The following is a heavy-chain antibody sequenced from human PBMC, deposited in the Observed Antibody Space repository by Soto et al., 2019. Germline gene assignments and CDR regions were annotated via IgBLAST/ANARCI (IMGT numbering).Heavy chain of an antibody. J-gene: IGHJ6*02. CDR2: ISGSGGST. V-gene: IGHV3-23*01. D-gene: IGHD3-3*01. CDR1: GFTLRSCA. Sequence: GGYLRLSCAAAGFTLRSCALSWVRQAPGKGLEWVSAISGSGGSTYYADSVKGRFTISRDNSKNTLYLQMNSLRAEDTAVYYCAKGLLECLLHTGYYYLLSVWGQRSTVTGPS. CDR3: AKGLLECLLHTGYYYLLSV.